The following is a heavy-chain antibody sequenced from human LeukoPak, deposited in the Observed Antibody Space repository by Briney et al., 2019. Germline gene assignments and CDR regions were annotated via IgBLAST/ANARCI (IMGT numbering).Heavy chain of an antibody. D-gene: IGHD3-10*01. J-gene: IGHJ5*02. CDR2: IKQDGSEK. CDR1: GFTFSSYW. CDR3: ATDLIHYYASGAKT. V-gene: IGHV3-7*01. Sequence: GGSLRLSCAASGFTFSSYWMSWVRQAPGKGLECVANIKQDGSEKYYVDSVKGRFTISRDNAKNSLFLQMNSLRAEDTAVYYCATDLIHYYASGAKTWGQGTLVTVSS.